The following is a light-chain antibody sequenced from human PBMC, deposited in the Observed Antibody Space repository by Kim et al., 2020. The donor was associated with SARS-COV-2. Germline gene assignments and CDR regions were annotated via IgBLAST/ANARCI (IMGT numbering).Light chain of an antibody. J-gene: IGLJ3*02. CDR3: SSYTTTSTLV. CDR2: DVS. CDR1: TSDIGNNNY. V-gene: IGLV2-14*03. Sequence: GQSITISCTGTTSDIGNNNYVSWYQQYPAEAPKLIIYDVSDRPSGVSIRFSGSKSDNTASLTISGLQAEDEAVYYCSSYTTTSTLVFGGGTQLTVL.